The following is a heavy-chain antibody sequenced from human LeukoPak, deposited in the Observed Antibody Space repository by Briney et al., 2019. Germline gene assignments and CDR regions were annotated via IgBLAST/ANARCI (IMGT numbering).Heavy chain of an antibody. CDR1: GGAISSYY. CDR3: ARNFEYSGYDYFAFDI. Sequence: SETLSLTCTVSGGAISSYYWSWIRQPPGKGLEWIGYIYYSGSTNYNPSLKSRVTISVDTSKNQFSLKLSSVTAADTAVYYCARNFEYSGYDYFAFDIWGQGTMVTVSS. J-gene: IGHJ3*02. D-gene: IGHD5-12*01. CDR2: IYYSGST. V-gene: IGHV4-59*01.